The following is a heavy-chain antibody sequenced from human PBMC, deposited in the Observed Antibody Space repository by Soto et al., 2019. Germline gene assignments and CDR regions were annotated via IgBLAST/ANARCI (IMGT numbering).Heavy chain of an antibody. D-gene: IGHD2-2*02. CDR3: ARFTFAYTERGGWFDP. CDR1: GASVSSGGYY. V-gene: IGHV4-61*08. CDR2: IYYRGST. J-gene: IGHJ5*02. Sequence: PSETLSLTCTVTGASVSSGGYYWTWIRQPPGKGLEWIGYIYYRGSTNYNPSLKSRVTISLDTSNNQFSLRLSSVTAADTAVYYCARFTFAYTERGGWFDPWGQGTLVTVSS.